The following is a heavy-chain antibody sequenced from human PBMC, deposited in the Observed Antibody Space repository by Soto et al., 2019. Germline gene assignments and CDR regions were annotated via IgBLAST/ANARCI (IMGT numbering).Heavy chain of an antibody. Sequence: ASVKVSCKASGYTFTGYYMHWVRQAPGQGLEWMGWINPNSGGTNYAQKFQGRVTMTRDTSISTAYMELSRLRSDDTAVYYCATSRNSSSWHYYYYGMDVWGQGTTVTVS. V-gene: IGHV1-2*02. CDR1: GYTFTGYY. J-gene: IGHJ6*02. CDR3: ATSRNSSSWHYYYYGMDV. CDR2: INPNSGGT. D-gene: IGHD6-13*01.